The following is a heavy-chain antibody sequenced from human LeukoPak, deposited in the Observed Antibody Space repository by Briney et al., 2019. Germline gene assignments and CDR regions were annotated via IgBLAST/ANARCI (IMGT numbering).Heavy chain of an antibody. CDR2: INGRGSVV. CDR1: GFTFSSHE. CDR3: ARDGDRGWDLDS. V-gene: IGHV3-48*03. Sequence: PGGSLRLSCVASGFTFSSHEMNWARQAPGKGLEWISYINGRGSVVDYAASVKGRFTISRDNAQNSLSLQMNNLSDEDTAVYYCARDGDRGWDLDSWGQGNLVTVSS. J-gene: IGHJ4*02. D-gene: IGHD1-26*01.